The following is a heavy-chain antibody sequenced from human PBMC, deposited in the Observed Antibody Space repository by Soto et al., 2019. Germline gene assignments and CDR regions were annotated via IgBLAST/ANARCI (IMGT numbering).Heavy chain of an antibody. CDR2: IYYSGST. D-gene: IGHD6-13*01. V-gene: IGHV4-30-4*01. CDR1: GGSISSGDYY. J-gene: IGHJ6*02. Sequence: SETLSLTCTVSGGSISSGDYYWSWIRQPPGKGLEWIGYIYYSGSTYYNPSLKSRVTISVDTSKNQFSLKLSSVTAADTAVYYCARAPRSLIYSIIGHNSGMDVWGQGTTVTVSS. CDR3: ARAPRSLIYSIIGHNSGMDV.